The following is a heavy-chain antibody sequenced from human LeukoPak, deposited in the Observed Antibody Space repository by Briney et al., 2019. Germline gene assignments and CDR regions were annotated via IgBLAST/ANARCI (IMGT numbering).Heavy chain of an antibody. D-gene: IGHD3-10*01. CDR2: ISTSSSYT. Sequence: PGGSLRLSCAASGFTFSDYYMSWIRQAPGKGLEWVSYISTSSSYTNYADSVKGRFTISRDNAKNSLYLQMSSLRAEDTAVYYCARSPRIGELLDYWGQGTLVTVSS. CDR1: GFTFSDYY. V-gene: IGHV3-11*06. J-gene: IGHJ4*02. CDR3: ARSPRIGELLDY.